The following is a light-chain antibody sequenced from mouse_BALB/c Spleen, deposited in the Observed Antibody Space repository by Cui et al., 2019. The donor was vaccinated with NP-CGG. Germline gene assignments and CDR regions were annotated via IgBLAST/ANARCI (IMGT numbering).Light chain of an antibody. V-gene: IGLV1*01. CDR3: ALWYSNHWV. J-gene: IGLJ1*01. CDR1: TGAVTTGNY. CDR2: GTN. Sequence: QPVVTQASALTTSPGETVTLTCRSSTGAVTTGNYANWVQEKPDHLFTGLIGGTNNRAPGVPARFSGSLIGDKAALTITGAQTEDEAIYFCALWYSNHWVFGGGAKLTVL.